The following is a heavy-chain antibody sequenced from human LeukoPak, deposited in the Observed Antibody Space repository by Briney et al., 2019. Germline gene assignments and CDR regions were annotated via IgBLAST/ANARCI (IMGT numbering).Heavy chain of an antibody. CDR1: GGSFSGYY. D-gene: IGHD2-2*01. V-gene: IGHV4-34*01. CDR3: ARGRYCSR. Sequence: SETLSLTCAVYGGSFSGYYWSWIRQPPGKGLEWIGEINHSGCTNYNPSLKSRVTISVDTSKNQFSLKLSSVTAADTAVYYCARGRYCSRWGQGTLVTVSS. J-gene: IGHJ4*02. CDR2: INHSGCT.